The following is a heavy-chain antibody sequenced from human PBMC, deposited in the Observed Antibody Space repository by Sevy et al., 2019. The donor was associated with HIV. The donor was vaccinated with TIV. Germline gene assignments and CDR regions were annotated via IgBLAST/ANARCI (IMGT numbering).Heavy chain of an antibody. V-gene: IGHV3-30-3*01. D-gene: IGHD3-10*01. Sequence: GGSLRLSCAASEFTFSRYAMHWVRQAPGKGLEWVALISFDGSNKQYADSVRGRFTISRDNSKNTLYLQMNSLRADDRAVYYCAREKRVWFGELGYYYYGMDVWGQGTTVTVSS. CDR1: EFTFSRYA. CDR2: ISFDGSNK. J-gene: IGHJ6*02. CDR3: AREKRVWFGELGYYYYGMDV.